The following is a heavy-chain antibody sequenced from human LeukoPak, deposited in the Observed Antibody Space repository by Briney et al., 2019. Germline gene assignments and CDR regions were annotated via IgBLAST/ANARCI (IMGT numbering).Heavy chain of an antibody. J-gene: IGHJ5*02. Sequence: SETLSLTCTVSGGSISSYYWSWIRQPPGKGLEWIGYIYYSGSTNYNPSLKSRVTISVDTSKNQFSLKLSSVTAADTAVYYCARGGDCSGGSCYSGNWFDPWGQGTLVTVSS. CDR2: IYYSGST. CDR1: GGSISSYY. V-gene: IGHV4-59*08. CDR3: ARGGDCSGGSCYSGNWFDP. D-gene: IGHD2-15*01.